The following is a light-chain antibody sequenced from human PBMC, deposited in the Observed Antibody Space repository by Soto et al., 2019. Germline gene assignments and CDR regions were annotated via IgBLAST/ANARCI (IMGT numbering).Light chain of an antibody. CDR3: QQYNYWPPFT. Sequence: EIVMTQSPATLSVSPGERATLSCRASQSVSSNLAWYQHKHGQAPRLLIYGASTRATGIPARFSGSGSGTDFTLTISSLQSEDFAVYYCQQYNYWPPFTFGPGTKVDIK. V-gene: IGKV3-15*01. CDR1: QSVSSN. J-gene: IGKJ3*01. CDR2: GAS.